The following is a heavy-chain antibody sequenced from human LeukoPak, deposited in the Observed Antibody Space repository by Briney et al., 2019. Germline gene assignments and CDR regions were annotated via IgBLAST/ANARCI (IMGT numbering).Heavy chain of an antibody. D-gene: IGHD5-12*01. J-gene: IGHJ5*02. CDR2: IYDSVST. V-gene: IGHV4-59*01. CDR1: RGSISSFN. Sequence: SETLSVTSIDPRGSISSFNWCWIRPPPRRGVERIGHIYDSVSTNCTPSVKSRVAISVDTSKNQFSLNLSSVTAADTAVYYCAKDRGYSGYERWGRFDPWGQGTLVTVSS. CDR3: AKDRGYSGYERWGRFDP.